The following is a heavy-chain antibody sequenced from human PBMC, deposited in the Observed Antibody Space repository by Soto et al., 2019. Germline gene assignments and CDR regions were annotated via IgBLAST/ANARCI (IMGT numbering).Heavy chain of an antibody. D-gene: IGHD4-17*01. J-gene: IGHJ4*02. CDR3: ARDFFGYGDYEYFDY. Sequence: PSETLSLTCAVSGGSISSSNWWSWVRQPPGKGLEWIGEIYHSGSTNYNPSLKSRVTISVDKSKNQFSLKLSSVTAADTAVYYCARDFFGYGDYEYFDYWGQGTLVTVSS. CDR1: GGSISSSNW. V-gene: IGHV4-4*02. CDR2: IYHSGST.